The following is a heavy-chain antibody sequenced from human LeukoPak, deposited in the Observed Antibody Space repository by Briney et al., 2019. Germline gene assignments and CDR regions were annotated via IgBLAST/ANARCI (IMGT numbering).Heavy chain of an antibody. J-gene: IGHJ6*02. Sequence: GGSLRLSCTASGFTFSSYGMHWVRQAPGKGLEWVAVISYDGSNKYYADSVKGRFTISRDNSKNTLYLQMNSLRAEDTAVYYYAKAPGPYYYYGMDVWGQGTTVTVSS. CDR1: GFTFSSYG. CDR3: AKAPGPYYYYGMDV. CDR2: ISYDGSNK. V-gene: IGHV3-30*18.